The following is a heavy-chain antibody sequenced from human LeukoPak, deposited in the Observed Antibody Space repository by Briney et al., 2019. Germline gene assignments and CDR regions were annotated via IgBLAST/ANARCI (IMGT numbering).Heavy chain of an antibody. V-gene: IGHV4-34*01. D-gene: IGHD2-15*01. CDR2: INHSGST. J-gene: IGHJ4*02. CDR3: ARGQDVVTSLKY. CDR1: GGSFSGCY. Sequence: SETLSLTCAVYGGSFSGCYWSWIRRPPGKGLEWIGEINHSGSTNYNPSLKSRVTISVDTSKNQFSLKLSSVTAADTAVYYCARGQDVVTSLKYWGQGTLVTVSS.